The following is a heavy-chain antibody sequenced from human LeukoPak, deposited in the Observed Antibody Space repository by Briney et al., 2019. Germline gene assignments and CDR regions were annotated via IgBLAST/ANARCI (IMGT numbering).Heavy chain of an antibody. CDR3: AKGMGAAWVDAFDI. V-gene: IGHV3-23*01. D-gene: IGHD1-26*01. Sequence: PGGSLRLSCVASGFTFGSYAMSWVRQAPGKGLEWVSAISGSGGNTFYADSVRGRFTISRDNSKNTLYLQMNSLRAEDTAVYYCAKGMGAAWVDAFDIWGQGTMVTVSS. CDR2: ISGSGGNT. J-gene: IGHJ3*02. CDR1: GFTFGSYA.